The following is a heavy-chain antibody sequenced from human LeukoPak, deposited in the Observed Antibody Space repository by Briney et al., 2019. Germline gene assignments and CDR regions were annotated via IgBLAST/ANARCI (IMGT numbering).Heavy chain of an antibody. V-gene: IGHV3-30*03. CDR3: ARDGIGSGWGFDGMDV. CDR2: ISYDGSNK. CDR1: GFTFSSYG. J-gene: IGHJ6*02. Sequence: GGSLRLSCAASGFTFSSYGMHWVRQAPGKGLEWVAVISYDGSNKYYADSVKGRFTISRDNSKNTLYLQMNSLRAEDTAVYYCARDGIGSGWGFDGMDVWGQGTTVTVSS. D-gene: IGHD6-19*01.